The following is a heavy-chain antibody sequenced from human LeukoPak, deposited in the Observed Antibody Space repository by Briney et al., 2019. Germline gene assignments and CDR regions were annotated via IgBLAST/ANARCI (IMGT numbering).Heavy chain of an antibody. CDR1: GFTFSSYY. D-gene: IGHD6-13*01. CDR2: ISSSSSNI. CDR3: ARVRSSSWYPQIREHIDY. J-gene: IGHJ4*02. V-gene: IGHV3-21*01. Sequence: GGSLRLSCAASGFTFSSYYMNWVRQAPGKGLEWVSSISSSSSNIYYADSVKGRFTISRDNAKNSLYLQMNSLRAEDTAVYYCARVRSSSWYPQIREHIDYWGQGTLVTVSS.